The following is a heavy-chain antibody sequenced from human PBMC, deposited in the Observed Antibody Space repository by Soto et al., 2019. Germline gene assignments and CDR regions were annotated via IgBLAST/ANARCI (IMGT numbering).Heavy chain of an antibody. J-gene: IGHJ4*02. CDR2: ISGSGGST. V-gene: IGHV3-23*01. Sequence: GSLRISCEASGCTVCRYAMSWDRQEQRKGPEWVSAISGSGGSTYYADSVKGRFTISRDNSKNTLYLQMNSLRAEDTAVYYCAKEGIAAAGTLNSPFDYWGQGTLVTVSS. D-gene: IGHD6-13*01. CDR3: AKEGIAAAGTLNSPFDY. CDR1: GCTVCRYA.